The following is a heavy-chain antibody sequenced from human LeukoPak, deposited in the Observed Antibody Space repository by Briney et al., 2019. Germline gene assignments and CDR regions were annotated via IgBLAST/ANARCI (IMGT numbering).Heavy chain of an antibody. CDR1: GSTFSDYY. CDR2: ISPDGSVK. Sequence: GGPLRPSCAAPGSTFSDYYMSWVRQAPGKGLEWLANISPDGSVKYQVDSMKGRFSISRDNAETSLYLQMNSLRVDDMAVYYCARFLVVASANPFDYWGQGTLVTVSS. D-gene: IGHD2-15*01. CDR3: ARFLVVASANPFDY. J-gene: IGHJ4*02. V-gene: IGHV3-7*01.